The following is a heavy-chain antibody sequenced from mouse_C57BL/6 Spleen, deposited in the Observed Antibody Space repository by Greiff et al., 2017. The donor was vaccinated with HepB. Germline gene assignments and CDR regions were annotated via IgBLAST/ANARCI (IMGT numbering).Heavy chain of an antibody. D-gene: IGHD1-1*01. CDR2: ISNGGGST. J-gene: IGHJ1*03. V-gene: IGHV5-12*01. Sequence: EVKVVESGGGLVQPGGSLKLSCAASGFTFSDYYMYWVRQTPEKRLEWVAYISNGGGSTYYPDTVKGRFTISRDNAKNTLYLQMSRLKSEDTAMYYCARHRYYGSSYVYWYFDVWGTGTTVTVSS. CDR3: ARHRYYGSSYVYWYFDV. CDR1: GFTFSDYY.